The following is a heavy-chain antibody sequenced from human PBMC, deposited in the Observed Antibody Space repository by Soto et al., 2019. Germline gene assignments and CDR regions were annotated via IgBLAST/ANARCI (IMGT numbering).Heavy chain of an antibody. CDR1: GFTVSSNY. D-gene: IGHD2-15*01. V-gene: IGHV3-53*01. CDR2: IYSGGST. J-gene: IGHJ6*02. CDR3: ARDHCSGGSCYGGDYYGMDV. Sequence: VGSLRLSCAASGFTVSSNYMSWVRQAPGKGLEWVSVIYSGGSTYYADSVKGRFTISRDNSKNTLYLQMNSLRAEDTAVYYCARDHCSGGSCYGGDYYGMDVWGQGTTVTVSS.